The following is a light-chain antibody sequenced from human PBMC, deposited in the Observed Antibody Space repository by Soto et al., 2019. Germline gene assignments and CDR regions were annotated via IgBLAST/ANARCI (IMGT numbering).Light chain of an antibody. CDR2: GAS. Sequence: EIVLTPSPATLSSSPGARATLSCRASQSISSNLAWYQQKPGQAPRLLIYGASTRATGIPARFSGSGSGTEFTLTISSLQPDDFATYYCQHYNSYSEAFGQGTKVDIK. CDR1: QSISSN. J-gene: IGKJ1*01. CDR3: QHYNSYSEA. V-gene: IGKV3-15*01.